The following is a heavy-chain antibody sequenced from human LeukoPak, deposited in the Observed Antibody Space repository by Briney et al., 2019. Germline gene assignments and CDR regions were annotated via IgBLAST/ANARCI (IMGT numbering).Heavy chain of an antibody. CDR1: GFTFDDYA. CDR3: AKARSSSSSEAYFDY. D-gene: IGHD6-6*01. CDR2: ISWNSGSI. J-gene: IGHJ4*02. V-gene: IGHV3-9*01. Sequence: GRSLRLSCAASGFTFDDYAMHWVRQAPGKGLEWVSGISWNSGSIGYADSVKGRFTITRDNAKNSLYLQMNSLRAEDTALYYCAKARSSSSSEAYFDYWGQGTLVTVSS.